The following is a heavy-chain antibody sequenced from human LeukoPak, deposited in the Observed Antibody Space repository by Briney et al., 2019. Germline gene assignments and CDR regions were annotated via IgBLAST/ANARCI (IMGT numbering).Heavy chain of an antibody. Sequence: ASVKVSCKASGYTFTGYYMHWVRQAPGQGLEWMGWINPNSGGTNYAQKFQGRVTMTRDTSISTAYMELSSLRSKDTAVYYCVASVGYCSGGSCPRNWFDPWGQGTLVTVSS. CDR3: VASVGYCSGGSCPRNWFDP. D-gene: IGHD2-15*01. CDR1: GYTFTGYY. J-gene: IGHJ5*02. CDR2: INPNSGGT. V-gene: IGHV1-2*02.